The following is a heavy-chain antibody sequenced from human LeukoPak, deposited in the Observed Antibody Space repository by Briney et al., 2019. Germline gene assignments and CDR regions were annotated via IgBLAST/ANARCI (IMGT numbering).Heavy chain of an antibody. D-gene: IGHD3-10*01. CDR1: GYSFTSYW. V-gene: IGHV5-51*01. CDR3: ARLRFTMVRGVPYYYYGMDV. J-gene: IGHJ6*02. CDR2: IYPGDSDT. Sequence: GESLKISCKGSGYSFTSYWIGWVRQMPGKGLEWMGIIYPGDSDTRYSPSLQGQVTISADKSISTAYLQWSSLKASDTAMYYCARLRFTMVRGVPYYYYGMDVWGQGTTVTVSS.